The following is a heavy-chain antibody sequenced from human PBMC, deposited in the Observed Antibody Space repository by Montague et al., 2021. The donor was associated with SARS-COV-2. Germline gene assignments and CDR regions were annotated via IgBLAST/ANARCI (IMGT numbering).Heavy chain of an antibody. Sequence: SETPSLTCAVYGGSFSGYYWTWIRQSPGKGLEWIAEINHSGTTNYNFNTSLRSRVTISVDPSKSQFSLKLSSVTAADTGVYYCARWDPQTLTLIGLRGKSASDYWGQGTLVTVSS. D-gene: IGHD4-23*01. CDR3: ARWDPQTLTLIGLRGKSASDY. CDR1: GGSFSGYY. V-gene: IGHV4-34*01. CDR2: INHSGTT. J-gene: IGHJ4*02.